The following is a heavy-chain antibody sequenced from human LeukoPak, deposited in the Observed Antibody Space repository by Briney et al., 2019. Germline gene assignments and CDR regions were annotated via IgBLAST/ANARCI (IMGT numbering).Heavy chain of an antibody. V-gene: IGHV1-2*02. CDR2: INAKSGGT. CDR1: GYTLTGYY. D-gene: IGHD3-9*01. J-gene: IGHJ4*02. Sequence: ASVKVSCKASGYTLTGYYMHWVRQAPRQGVEWMGGINAKSGGTNDAQKFQRRVTITRYTSISTAYMELSRLRADDTAVYYCARGIGRFLPGYYSYWGRGTLVTVSS. CDR3: ARGIGRFLPGYYSY.